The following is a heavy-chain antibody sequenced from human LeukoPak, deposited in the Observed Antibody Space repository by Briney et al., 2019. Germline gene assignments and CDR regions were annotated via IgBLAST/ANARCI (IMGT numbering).Heavy chain of an antibody. CDR1: GYRFTTYW. CDR3: ASSSRPYGTGTYSYDY. D-gene: IGHD3-10*01. Sequence: PGASLKISFKGSGYRFTTYWIGWVRPMPGKGLEWMGVIYPGDSDTRYSPSFQGQVTISADKSISTAYLQWSRLEASDTAMYYCASSSRPYGTGTYSYDYWGQGTLVTVSS. CDR2: IYPGDSDT. V-gene: IGHV5-51*01. J-gene: IGHJ4*02.